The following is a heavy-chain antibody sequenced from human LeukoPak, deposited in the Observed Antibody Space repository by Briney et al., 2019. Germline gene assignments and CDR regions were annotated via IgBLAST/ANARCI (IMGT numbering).Heavy chain of an antibody. Sequence: ASVKVSCKASGYTFTNYAINWVRQAPGQGLEWLGWINTNTGNPTYAQGFTGRFVFSLDTSVSTAYLQISSLKAEDTAVYYCARERRTYGPEYCSGSHCRPFGYWGQGTLVTVSS. J-gene: IGHJ4*02. CDR3: ARERRTYGPEYCSGSHCRPFGY. CDR1: GYTFTNYA. D-gene: IGHD2-15*01. V-gene: IGHV7-4-1*02. CDR2: INTNTGNP.